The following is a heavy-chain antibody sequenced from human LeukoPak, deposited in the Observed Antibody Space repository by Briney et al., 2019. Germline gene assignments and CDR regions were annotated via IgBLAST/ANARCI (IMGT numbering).Heavy chain of an antibody. D-gene: IGHD3-22*01. CDR1: GGSFSGYY. J-gene: IGHJ4*02. CDR3: AADRYDSSGYYHFDY. CDR2: INHSGST. Sequence: SETLSLTCAVYGGSFSGYYWSWIRQPPGKGLEWIGEINHSGSTNYNPSLKSRVTISVDTSKNQFSLKLSSVTAEDTAVYYCAADRYDSSGYYHFDYWGQGTLVTVSS. V-gene: IGHV4-34*01.